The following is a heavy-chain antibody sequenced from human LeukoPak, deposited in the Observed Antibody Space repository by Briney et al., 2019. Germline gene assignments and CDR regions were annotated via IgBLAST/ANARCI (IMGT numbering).Heavy chain of an antibody. D-gene: IGHD3-10*01. Sequence: GESLKISCKGSGYSFTSYWIGWVRQMPGKGLEWMGIIYPGDSDTRYGPSFQGQVTISADKSISTAYLQWSSLKASDTAMYYCARHSDYGSGSYSRFDYWGQGTLVTVSS. CDR1: GYSFTSYW. CDR2: IYPGDSDT. CDR3: ARHSDYGSGSYSRFDY. J-gene: IGHJ4*02. V-gene: IGHV5-51*01.